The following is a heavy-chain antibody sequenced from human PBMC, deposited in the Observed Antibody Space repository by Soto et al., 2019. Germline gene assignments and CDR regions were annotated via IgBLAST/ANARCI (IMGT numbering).Heavy chain of an antibody. J-gene: IGHJ3*02. D-gene: IGHD3-22*01. CDR1: GFTFSYYW. CDR2: IRSDGAEE. CDR3: ASDATYRDSSFYYDVVEI. Sequence: DVQLMESGGCLVQPGGSLRLSCAASGFTFSYYWMTWVRQAPGKGLEWVANIRSDGAEEHYVDSVKGRFSVSRDNAKESGYLQMNSVRMADRAVYYCASDATYRDSSFYYDVVEIWGQGPMVTVSS. V-gene: IGHV3-7*05.